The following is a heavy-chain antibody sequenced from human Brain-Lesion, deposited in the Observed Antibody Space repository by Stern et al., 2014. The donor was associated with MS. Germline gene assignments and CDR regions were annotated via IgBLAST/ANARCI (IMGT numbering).Heavy chain of an antibody. J-gene: IGHJ4*02. D-gene: IGHD1-26*01. CDR2: IYYSGFT. V-gene: IGHV4-39*01. CDR1: GGSISSSSYY. Sequence: QLVESGPGLVKPSETLSLTCTVSGGSISSSSYYWAWLRQPPGKGLEWIGNIYYSGFTYYNPSLKSRVTLYLDQSKTQFSLKLSSVTAAATAIYYCARHDSVPRPSQLYSARDRGPGYFDYWGQGTLVTVSS. CDR3: ARHDSVPRPSQLYSARDRGPGYFDY.